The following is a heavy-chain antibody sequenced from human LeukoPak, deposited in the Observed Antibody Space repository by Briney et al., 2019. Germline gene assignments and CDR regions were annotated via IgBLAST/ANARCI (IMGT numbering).Heavy chain of an antibody. CDR1: GFTFSSYW. Sequence: LAGGSLRLSCAASGFTFSSYWMNWVRQAPGKGLEWVAVISYDGSNKYYADSVKGRFTISRDNSKNTLYLQMNSLRAEDTAVYYCARGFDYWGQGTLVTVSS. CDR3: ARGFDY. CDR2: ISYDGSNK. V-gene: IGHV3-30*03. J-gene: IGHJ4*02.